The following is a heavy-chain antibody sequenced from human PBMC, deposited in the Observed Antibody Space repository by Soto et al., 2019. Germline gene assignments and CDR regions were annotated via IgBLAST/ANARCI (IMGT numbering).Heavy chain of an antibody. Sequence: PSETLSLTCAVYGGSFSGYYWSWIRQPPGKGLEWIGEINHSGSTNYNPSLKSRVTLSVDTSKNQFSLKLSSVTAADTAVYYCARGSTNAGYFDYWGQGTLVTVSS. V-gene: IGHV4-34*01. CDR1: GGSFSGYY. D-gene: IGHD2-8*01. CDR2: INHSGST. J-gene: IGHJ4*02. CDR3: ARGSTNAGYFDY.